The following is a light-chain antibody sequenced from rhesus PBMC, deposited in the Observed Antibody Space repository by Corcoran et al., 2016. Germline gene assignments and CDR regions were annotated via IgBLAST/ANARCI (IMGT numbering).Light chain of an antibody. CDR2: YAT. Sequence: DIQMTQSPSSVSASVGDRVTITCRASQDISSYLAWYQQKPGKAPKLLISYATTLQSGVPSMFSGSESGMEFTLNISSLQPEDFATYYCQHYSSLPFSFGQGTKVEIK. CDR1: QDISSY. J-gene: IGKJ2*01. CDR3: QHYSSLPFS. V-gene: IGKV1-25*01.